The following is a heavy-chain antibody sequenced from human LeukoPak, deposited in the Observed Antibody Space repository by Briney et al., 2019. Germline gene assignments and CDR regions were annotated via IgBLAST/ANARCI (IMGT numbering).Heavy chain of an antibody. D-gene: IGHD2-2*02. CDR3: SKGRVVPAAILGY. J-gene: IGHJ4*02. CDR2: IRYDGSNK. Sequence: PGGSLRLXCAASGFTFSSYGMHWGRQAPGKGLEWVAFIRYDGSNKYYADSVKGRFTISRDNSKNTLYLQMNSLRAEDTAVYYCSKGRVVPAAILGYWGQGTLVTVSS. V-gene: IGHV3-30*02. CDR1: GFTFSSYG.